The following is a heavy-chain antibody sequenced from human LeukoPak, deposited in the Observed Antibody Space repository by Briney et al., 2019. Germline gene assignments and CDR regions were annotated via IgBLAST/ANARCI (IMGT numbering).Heavy chain of an antibody. CDR3: ARGWELNY. V-gene: IGHV6-1*01. D-gene: IGHD1-26*01. CDR2: TYYRSKWYY. Sequence: SQTLSLTFAISGDSVSSNSAAWNWLRQSPSRGLEWLGRTYYRSKWYYDYAVSVKTPITINPDTSKNQFSLQLNSVTPDDTAVYYCARGWELNYWGQGTLVTVSS. CDR1: GDSVSSNSAA. J-gene: IGHJ4*02.